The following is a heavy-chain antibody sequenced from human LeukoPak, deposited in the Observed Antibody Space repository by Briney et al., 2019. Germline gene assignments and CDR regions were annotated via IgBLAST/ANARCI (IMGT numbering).Heavy chain of an antibody. Sequence: SETLSLTCTVSGGAIRSHYWNWIRQPAGKGLEWIGRIYSSGYTNDNPSLKSRITMSVDMSKNQFSLRLDSVTAAETAVYYCARGEHYVDSWGQGMLVTVSS. CDR1: GGAIRSHY. J-gene: IGHJ4*02. CDR3: ARGEHYVDS. CDR2: IYSSGYT. D-gene: IGHD1/OR15-1a*01. V-gene: IGHV4-4*07.